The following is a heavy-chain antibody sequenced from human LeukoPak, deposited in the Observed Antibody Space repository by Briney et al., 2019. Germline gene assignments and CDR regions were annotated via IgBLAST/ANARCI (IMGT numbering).Heavy chain of an antibody. V-gene: IGHV4-39*07. CDR1: GGSISSSTSY. J-gene: IGHJ5*02. Sequence: SETLSLTCTVSGGSISSSTSYWGWVRQAPGKGLEWIGSIFDSGSTYHNPSLKSRVSISGDTSKNQFSLKLSSVTAADTAVYYCAREQWLVPRYNWFDPWGQGTLVTVSS. CDR2: IFDSGST. D-gene: IGHD6-19*01. CDR3: AREQWLVPRYNWFDP.